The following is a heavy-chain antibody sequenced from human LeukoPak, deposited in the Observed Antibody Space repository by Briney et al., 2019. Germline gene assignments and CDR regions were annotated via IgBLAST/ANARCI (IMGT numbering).Heavy chain of an antibody. D-gene: IGHD2-2*01. CDR1: GGSISGYY. CDR3: ARHFKDRGPAQPDFDY. J-gene: IGHJ4*02. Sequence: PSETLSLTCTVSGGSISGYYWSWIRQPPGKGLEWVAYIHYSGTNSSNPSLKRRVTISVDTSPNQYSMSLRSVTAADTAVYYSARHFKDRGPAQPDFDYWGQGTLVTVSS. V-gene: IGHV4-59*08. CDR2: IHYSGTN.